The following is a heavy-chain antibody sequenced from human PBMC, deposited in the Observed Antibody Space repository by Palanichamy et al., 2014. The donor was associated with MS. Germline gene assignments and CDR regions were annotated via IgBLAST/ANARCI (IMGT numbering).Heavy chain of an antibody. V-gene: IGHV3-7*01. CDR2: IKQDGSEK. J-gene: IGHJ4*02. CDR1: GFTFSSYW. CDR3: ARDRTDYGGNTRGDY. Sequence: EVQLVESGGGLVQPGGSLRLSCAASGFTFSSYWMNWVRQAPGRGLEWVANIKQDGSEKYYGGSVKGRVTISRDNAKNSLYLQMNSLRAEDTAVYYCARDRTDYGGNTRGDYWGQGTLVTVSS. D-gene: IGHD4-23*01.